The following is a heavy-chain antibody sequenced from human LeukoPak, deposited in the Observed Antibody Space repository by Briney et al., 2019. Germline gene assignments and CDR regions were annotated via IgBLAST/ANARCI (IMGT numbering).Heavy chain of an antibody. J-gene: IGHJ6*03. CDR2: ISGSGDNT. CDR1: GFTFSGYA. Sequence: PGGSLRLSCAASGFTFSGYAMSWVRQAPGKGLEWVSAISGSGDNTYYADSVKGRFTISRDNSKSTLYLQMNSLRVEDTAVYYCARDATTELGTVYMDVWGKGTTVTISS. V-gene: IGHV3-23*01. D-gene: IGHD4-17*01. CDR3: ARDATTELGTVYMDV.